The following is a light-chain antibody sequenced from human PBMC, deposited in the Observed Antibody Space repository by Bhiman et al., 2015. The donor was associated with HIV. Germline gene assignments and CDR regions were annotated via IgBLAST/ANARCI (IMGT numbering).Light chain of an antibody. Sequence: NFMLTQPHSVSESPGKTVTISCTDNSGNIADNDVQWYQKRPGSAPTAVMYAHNQRPSGVPDRFSGSIDYSSNSASLTISGLQAEDEADYYCCSYAGSSPWVFGGGTKLTVL. CDR3: CSYAGSSPWV. CDR1: SGNIADND. CDR2: AHN. V-gene: IGLV6-57*02. J-gene: IGLJ3*02.